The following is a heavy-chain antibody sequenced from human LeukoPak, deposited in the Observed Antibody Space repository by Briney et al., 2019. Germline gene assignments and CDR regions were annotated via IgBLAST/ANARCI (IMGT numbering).Heavy chain of an antibody. V-gene: IGHV4-39*01. CDR2: IFYSGDA. J-gene: IGHJ4*02. Sequence: SETLSLTCTVSGGSISSRNYYWGWIRQPPGRGLEWVGSIFYSGDAYYNPSLKSRVTISVDTSENQFSLKLTSVTAADTAVYYCARQTGSGLFILPGGQGTLVTVSS. CDR1: GGSISSRNYY. CDR3: ARQTGSGLFILP. D-gene: IGHD3/OR15-3a*01.